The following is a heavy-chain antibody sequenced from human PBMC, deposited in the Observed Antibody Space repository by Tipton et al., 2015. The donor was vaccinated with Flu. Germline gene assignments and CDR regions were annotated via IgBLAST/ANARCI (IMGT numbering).Heavy chain of an antibody. CDR1: GGSISSSSYH. CDR3: AREGRNSGGFDY. CDR2: VHYSGRT. V-gene: IGHV4-39*07. D-gene: IGHD1-26*01. Sequence: TLSLTCTVPGGSISSSSYHWGWIRQPPGMGLEWIGSVHYSGRTYQNPSLESRVTISVDTSKNQFSLKLSSVTAADTAVYFCAREGRNSGGFDYWGQGTLVTVSS. J-gene: IGHJ4*02.